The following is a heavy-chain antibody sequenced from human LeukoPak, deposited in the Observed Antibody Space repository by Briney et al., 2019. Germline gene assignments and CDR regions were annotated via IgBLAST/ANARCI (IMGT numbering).Heavy chain of an antibody. J-gene: IGHJ4*02. CDR1: RYTFTGSY. CDR3: AREINSSAYY. V-gene: IGHV1-2*06. D-gene: IGHD3-22*01. CDR2: INPNSGDT. Sequence: VASVKVSCKASRYTFTGSYIHWVRQAPGQGLEWMGRINPNSGDTNYAQKFQGRVTMSRDTSISTAYMELSRLRSDDTAVYYCAREINSSAYYWGQGTLVTVSS.